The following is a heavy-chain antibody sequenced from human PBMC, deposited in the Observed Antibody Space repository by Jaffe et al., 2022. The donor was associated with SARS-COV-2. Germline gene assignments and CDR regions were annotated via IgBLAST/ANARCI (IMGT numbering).Heavy chain of an antibody. CDR3: ARDLSWQQLVSYFDY. Sequence: EVQLVESGGGLVKPGGSLRLSCAASGFTFSSYSMNWVRQAPGKGLEWVSSISSSSSYIYYADSVKGRFTISRDNAKNSLYLQMNSLRAEDTAVYYCARDLSWQQLVSYFDYWGQGTLVTVSS. CDR2: ISSSSSYI. D-gene: IGHD6-13*01. CDR1: GFTFSSYS. J-gene: IGHJ4*02. V-gene: IGHV3-21*01.